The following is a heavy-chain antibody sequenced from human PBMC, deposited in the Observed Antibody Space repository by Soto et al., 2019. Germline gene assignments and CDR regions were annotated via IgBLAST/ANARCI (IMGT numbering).Heavy chain of an antibody. V-gene: IGHV3-30*18. J-gene: IGHJ4*02. D-gene: IGHD3-10*01. CDR1: GFTFSSYG. Sequence: QVQLVESGGGVVQPGRSLRLSCAASGFTFSSYGMHWVRQAPGKGLEWVAVISYDGSIKYYADSVKGRFTISRDNSKSTLYRQMNSLRAEDTAVYYCAKGGHLGSGNYYNPYYFDYWGQGTLVTVSS. CDR2: ISYDGSIK. CDR3: AKGGHLGSGNYYNPYYFDY.